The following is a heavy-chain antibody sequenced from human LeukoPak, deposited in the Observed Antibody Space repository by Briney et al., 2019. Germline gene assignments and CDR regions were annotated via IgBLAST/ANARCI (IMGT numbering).Heavy chain of an antibody. V-gene: IGHV4-39*01. J-gene: IGHJ5*02. Sequence: SETLSLTCSVSGGSISSINFYWGWFRQPPGKGLEWIATIYYTGNTYYNPSLRSRVTISVDASKNQFSLKLISVTAADTAVYFCARHDHDSAGTNWFDPWGQGTLVTVSS. CDR2: IYYTGNT. CDR1: GGSISSINFY. CDR3: ARHDHDSAGTNWFDP. D-gene: IGHD3-16*01.